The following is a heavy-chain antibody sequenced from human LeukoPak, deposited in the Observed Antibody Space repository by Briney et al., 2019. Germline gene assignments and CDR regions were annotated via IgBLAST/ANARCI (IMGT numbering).Heavy chain of an antibody. CDR1: GYTFTGYY. J-gene: IGHJ4*02. Sequence: ASVKVSCKASGYTFTGYYTHWVRQAPGQGLEWMGWINPNSGGTNYAQKLQGRVTMTTDTSTSTAYMELRSLRSDDTAVYYCARDYGDYHSFDYWGQGTLVTVSS. CDR3: ARDYGDYHSFDY. D-gene: IGHD4-17*01. V-gene: IGHV1-2*02. CDR2: INPNSGGT.